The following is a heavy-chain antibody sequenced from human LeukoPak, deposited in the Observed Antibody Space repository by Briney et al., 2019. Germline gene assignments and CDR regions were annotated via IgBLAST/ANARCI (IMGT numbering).Heavy chain of an antibody. J-gene: IGHJ4*02. Sequence: ASVKVSCKASGYTFTSYYMHWVRQAPGQGLEWMGIINPSGGTTNYAQKFQGRVTMTRDTSISTAYMELSRLRSDDTAVYYCASLITMVRGVSEFDYWGQGTLVTVSS. CDR2: INPSGGTT. CDR1: GYTFTSYY. V-gene: IGHV1-46*01. D-gene: IGHD3-10*01. CDR3: ASLITMVRGVSEFDY.